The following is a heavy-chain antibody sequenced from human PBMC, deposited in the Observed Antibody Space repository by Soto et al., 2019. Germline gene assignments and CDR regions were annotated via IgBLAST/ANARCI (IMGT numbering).Heavy chain of an antibody. CDR1: GFSLSTSVVG. D-gene: IGHD3-10*01. CDR2: IYWDDDK. J-gene: IGHJ5*02. CDR3: AHATLLLWFGMAVRWFDP. Sequence: SGPTLVNPTQTLTLTCTFSGFSLSTSVVGVGWIRQPPGKALEWLALIYWDDDKRYSPSLKSRLTITKDTSKNQVVLTMTNMDPVDTATYYCAHATLLLWFGMAVRWFDPWGQGTLVTVSS. V-gene: IGHV2-5*02.